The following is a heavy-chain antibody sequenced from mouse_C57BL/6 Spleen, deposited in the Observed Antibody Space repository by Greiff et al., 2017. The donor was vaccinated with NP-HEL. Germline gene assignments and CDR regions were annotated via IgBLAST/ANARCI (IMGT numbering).Heavy chain of an antibody. Sequence: VQRVESGAELVRPGTSVKVSCKASGYAFTNYLIEWVKQRPGQGLEWIGVINPGSGGTNYNEKFKGKATLTADKSSSTAYMQLSSLTSEDSAVYFCARSNYGSSYDYWGQGTTLTVSS. CDR1: GYAFTNYL. CDR3: ARSNYGSSYDY. D-gene: IGHD1-1*01. J-gene: IGHJ2*01. V-gene: IGHV1-54*01. CDR2: INPGSGGT.